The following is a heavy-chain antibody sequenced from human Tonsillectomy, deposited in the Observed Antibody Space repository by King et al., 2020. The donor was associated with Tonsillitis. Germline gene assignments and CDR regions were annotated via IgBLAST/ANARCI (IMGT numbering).Heavy chain of an antibody. CDR1: GYTFTGHC. V-gene: IGHV1-2*02. J-gene: IGHJ3*02. CDR2: INPNSGDT. Sequence: VQLVQSGAEVKRPGASVKVSCKASGYTFTGHCLHWVRQAPGQGLEWMGWINPNSGDTDYAQNFQGRVTMTRDTSISTAYMELSRLRSDDTAVYYCARDYYGSGNYPDAFDIWGQGTMVTVSS. CDR3: ARDYYGSGNYPDAFDI. D-gene: IGHD3-10*01.